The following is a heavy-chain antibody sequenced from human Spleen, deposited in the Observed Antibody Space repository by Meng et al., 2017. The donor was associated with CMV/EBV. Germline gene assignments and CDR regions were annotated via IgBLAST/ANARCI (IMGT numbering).Heavy chain of an antibody. J-gene: IGHJ4*02. CDR1: VASVSTGGCY. CDR3: ARDGMGGEFDY. V-gene: IGHV4-61*08. CDR2: VPYSRTI. D-gene: IGHD7-27*01. Sequence: CAVSVASVSTGGCYCTWIRQPPGGELAWIGYVPYSRTITSTPSLKCRVTISIVTSTAQFSLDLSPVPAADTAVYCCARDGMGGEFDYWGQGTLVTVSS.